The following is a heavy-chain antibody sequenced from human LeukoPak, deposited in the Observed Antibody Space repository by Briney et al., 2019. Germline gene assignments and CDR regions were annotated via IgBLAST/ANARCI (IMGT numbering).Heavy chain of an antibody. CDR1: GFTFNDYG. V-gene: IGHV3-20*04. Sequence: GGSLRLSCAASGFTFNDYGMTWVRQAPGEGLEWVSGINWNGGSTGYGDSVRGRFTISRDNAKNSLYLQMNSLRAEDTALYYCAKGGYCGSINCCLDYWGQGTLVTVSS. D-gene: IGHD2-2*01. J-gene: IGHJ4*02. CDR3: AKGGYCGSINCCLDY. CDR2: INWNGGST.